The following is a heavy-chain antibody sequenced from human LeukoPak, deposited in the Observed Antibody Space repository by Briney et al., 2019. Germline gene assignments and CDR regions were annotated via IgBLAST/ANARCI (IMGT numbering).Heavy chain of an antibody. CDR3: ARGGYGEYVQAFDI. Sequence: GGSLRLSCAASGFTVSSNYISWVRQAPGKGLEWVSVIYSGDSTYYAESVKGRFSISRDNSKSTVYLQMNSLRAEDAAVYYCARGGYGEYVQAFDIWGQGTMVTVSS. D-gene: IGHD4-17*01. V-gene: IGHV3-53*01. CDR1: GFTVSSNY. CDR2: IYSGDST. J-gene: IGHJ3*02.